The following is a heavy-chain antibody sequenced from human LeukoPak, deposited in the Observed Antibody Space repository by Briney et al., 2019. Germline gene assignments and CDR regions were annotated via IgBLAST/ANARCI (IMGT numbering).Heavy chain of an antibody. CDR2: ISSSSSYI. D-gene: IGHD3-3*01. CDR3: ARDLSDFWSGYYIMGY. Sequence: PGGSLRLSCAASGFTFSSYSMNWVRQAPGKGLEWVSSISSSSSYIYYADSVKGRFTISRDNAKNSLYLQMNSLRAEDTAVYYCARDLSDFWSGYYIMGYWGQGTLVTVSS. V-gene: IGHV3-21*04. CDR1: GFTFSSYS. J-gene: IGHJ4*02.